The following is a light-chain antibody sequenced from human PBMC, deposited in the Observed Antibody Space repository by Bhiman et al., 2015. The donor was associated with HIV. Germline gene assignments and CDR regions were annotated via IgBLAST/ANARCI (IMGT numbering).Light chain of an antibody. Sequence: QSALTQPASVSGSPGQSITISCTGTSNNIGNYNYVSWYQHHPGKVPKLMIYDVSQRPSGVSNRFSGSKSGNTASLTISGLQAEDEAHYFCSSYGGSATLDVVFGGGTKLTVL. CDR3: SSYGGSATLDVV. J-gene: IGLJ2*01. V-gene: IGLV2-14*03. CDR1: SNNIGNYNY. CDR2: DVS.